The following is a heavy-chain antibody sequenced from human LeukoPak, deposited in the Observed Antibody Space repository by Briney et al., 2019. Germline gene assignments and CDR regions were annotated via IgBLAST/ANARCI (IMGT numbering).Heavy chain of an antibody. J-gene: IGHJ4*02. CDR3: ARVRVAAAGTRYFDY. V-gene: IGHV3-66*01. CDR2: IYSGGST. Sequence: GGSLRLSCAASGFTVSSNYMSWVRQAPGKGLEWVSVIYSGGSTYYADSVKGRFTISRDNSKNTLYLQMNSLRAEDTAVYYCARVRVAAAGTRYFDYWGQGTLVTVSS. D-gene: IGHD6-13*01. CDR1: GFTVSSNY.